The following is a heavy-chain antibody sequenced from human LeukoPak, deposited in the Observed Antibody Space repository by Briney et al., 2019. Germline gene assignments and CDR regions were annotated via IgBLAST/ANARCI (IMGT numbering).Heavy chain of an antibody. V-gene: IGHV3-30*05. CDR3: AKGNSGYNSGYYYHFFDY. J-gene: IGHJ4*02. Sequence: GGSLRLSCAASGFTFSSYGMHWVRQAPGKGLEWVAVISYDGSNKYYADSLKGRFTISRDNSKNTLYLQMNSLRAEGTAVYYCAKGNSGYNSGYYYHFFDYWGQGTLVTVSS. CDR1: GFTFSSYG. CDR2: ISYDGSNK. D-gene: IGHD5-12*01.